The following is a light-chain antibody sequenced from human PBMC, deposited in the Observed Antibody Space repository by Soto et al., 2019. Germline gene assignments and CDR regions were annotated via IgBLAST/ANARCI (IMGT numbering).Light chain of an antibody. CDR3: ASYSDNNIFV. J-gene: IGLJ1*01. V-gene: IGLV2-14*03. CDR1: SSDIGFYNY. Sequence: QSALTQPASLSGSPGQSITISCTGTSSDIGFYNYVSWYQQHPGQAPKLVIYDVTHRPTGVSDRFSGSKSGSAAALTISGLQAADEADYYCASYSDNNIFVFGSGTKVTVL. CDR2: DVT.